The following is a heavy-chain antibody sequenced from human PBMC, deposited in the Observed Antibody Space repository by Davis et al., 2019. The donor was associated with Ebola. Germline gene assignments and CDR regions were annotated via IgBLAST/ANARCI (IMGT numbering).Heavy chain of an antibody. CDR2: MFYSGST. CDR3: ARAAIKGYHYYYMDV. CDR1: GGSISSYY. V-gene: IGHV4-59*01. J-gene: IGHJ6*03. D-gene: IGHD3-16*02. Sequence: PSETLSLTCAVYGGSISSYYWTWIRQPPGKGLEWVGYMFYSGSTNYNPSLKSRVTISPDTSKNQFFLKLRSVTAADTAVYYCARAAIKGYHYYYMDVWGKGTTVTVSS.